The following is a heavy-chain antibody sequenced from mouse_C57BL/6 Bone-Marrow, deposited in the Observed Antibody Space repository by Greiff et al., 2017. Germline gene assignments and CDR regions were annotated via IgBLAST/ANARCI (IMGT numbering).Heavy chain of an antibody. D-gene: IGHD1-1*01. CDR1: GYTFTSYG. V-gene: IGHV1-81*01. Sequence: QVQLQQSGAELARPGASVKMSCKASGYTFTSYGISWVKQRPGQGLEWIGEIYPRSGDTNYNEKFKGKATLTADKSSSTAYMELSSLTSEDSAVYFCALSYGTTVSWYFDVWGTGTTVTVSS. J-gene: IGHJ1*03. CDR3: ALSYGTTVSWYFDV. CDR2: IYPRSGDT.